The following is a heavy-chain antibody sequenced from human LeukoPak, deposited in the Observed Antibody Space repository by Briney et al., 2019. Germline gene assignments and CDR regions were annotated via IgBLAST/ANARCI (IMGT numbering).Heavy chain of an antibody. CDR1: GRSISSSSYY. V-gene: IGHV4-39*01. Sequence: NPSETLSLTCTVSGRSISSSSYYWGWIRQPPGKGLEGIGSIYYSESTYYNPSLKSRVTISVDTSKNQSSLKLSSVTAADTAVYYCARSRDYYNYYGMDVWGQGTTVTVSS. CDR2: IYYSEST. CDR3: ARSRDYYNYYGMDV. J-gene: IGHJ6*02.